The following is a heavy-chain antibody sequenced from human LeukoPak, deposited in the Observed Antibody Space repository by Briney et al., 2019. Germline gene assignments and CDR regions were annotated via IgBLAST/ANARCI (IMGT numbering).Heavy chain of an antibody. CDR3: ARRRWLQLPRRGYFDY. CDR2: IYYSGST. J-gene: IGHJ4*02. CDR1: GGSISSYY. D-gene: IGHD5-24*01. Sequence: SETLSLTCTVSGGSISSYYWSWIRQPPGKGLEWIGYIYYSGSTNYNPSLKSRVTISVDTSKNQFSLKLSSVTAGDTAVYYCARRRWLQLPRRGYFDYWGQGTLVTVSS. V-gene: IGHV4-59*12.